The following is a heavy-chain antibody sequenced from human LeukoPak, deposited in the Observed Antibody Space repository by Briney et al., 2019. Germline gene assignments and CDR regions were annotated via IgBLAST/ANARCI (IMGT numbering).Heavy chain of an antibody. V-gene: IGHV4-34*01. J-gene: IGHJ6*02. CDR3: ARGGSSGYAGGYYYYYYGMDV. CDR1: GGSFSGYY. CDR2: INHSGST. D-gene: IGHD5-12*01. Sequence: SETLSLTCAVYGGSFSGYYWSWIRQPPGKGLEWIGEINHSGSTNYNPSLKSRVTISVDTSKNQFSLKLSSVTAADTAVYYCARGGSSGYAGGYYYYYYGMDVWGQGTTVTVSS.